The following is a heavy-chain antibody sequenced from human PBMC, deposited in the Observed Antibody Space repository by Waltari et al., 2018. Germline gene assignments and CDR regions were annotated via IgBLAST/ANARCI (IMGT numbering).Heavy chain of an antibody. V-gene: IGHV2-5*01. D-gene: IGHD6-13*01. CDR2: IYWNDDK. CDR1: GFSLSTSGVG. J-gene: IGHJ4*02. CDR3: AHRTSVAAAGVNFDY. Sequence: QITLKESGPTLVKPTQTLTLTCTFSGFSLSTSGVGVGWIRQPPGKALEWLALIYWNDDKRYSQSLKSRLTITKDTSKNQVVLTMTNMDPVDTATYYCAHRTSVAAAGVNFDYWGQGTLVTVSS.